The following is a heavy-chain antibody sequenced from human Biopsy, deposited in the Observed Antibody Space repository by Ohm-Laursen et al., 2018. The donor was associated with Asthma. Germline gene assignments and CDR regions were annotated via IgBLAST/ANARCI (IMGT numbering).Heavy chain of an antibody. Sequence: SLRLSCTAFGFSFGDYWMSWVRQVPGKGLEWVANIKHDGTERNHVDSLKGRFTTSRDNAKNSLYLQMNSLRAEDTAVYYCARTFHFWSPYHAEHYQLWGQGTLVTVSS. V-gene: IGHV3-7*01. D-gene: IGHD3-3*02. CDR1: GFSFGDYW. CDR3: ARTFHFWSPYHAEHYQL. J-gene: IGHJ1*01. CDR2: IKHDGTER.